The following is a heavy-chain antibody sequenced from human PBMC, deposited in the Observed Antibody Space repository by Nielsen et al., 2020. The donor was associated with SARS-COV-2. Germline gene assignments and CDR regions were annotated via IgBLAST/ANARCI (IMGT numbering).Heavy chain of an antibody. Sequence: SLRLSCAASGFTFDDYAMHWVRQAPGKGLEWVSGISWNSGSIGYADSVKGRFTISRDNAKNSLYLQMNSLRAEDTALYYCATLAAAGHYYYYGMDVWGQGTTVTVSS. CDR3: ATLAAAGHYYYYGMDV. CDR2: ISWNSGSI. CDR1: GFTFDDYA. D-gene: IGHD6-13*01. V-gene: IGHV3-9*01. J-gene: IGHJ6*02.